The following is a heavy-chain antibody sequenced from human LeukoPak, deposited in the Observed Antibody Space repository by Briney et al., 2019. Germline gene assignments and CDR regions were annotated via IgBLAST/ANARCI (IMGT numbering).Heavy chain of an antibody. Sequence: ASVKVSCKASGYTFTSYGISWVRQAPGQGLEWMGWISAYNGDTNYAQKLQGRVTMTTDTSTSTAYMELRSLRSDDTAVYYCARELLGESLPDYWGQGTLVTVSS. CDR3: ARELLGESLPDY. V-gene: IGHV1-18*01. J-gene: IGHJ4*02. D-gene: IGHD3-10*01. CDR2: ISAYNGDT. CDR1: GYTFTSYG.